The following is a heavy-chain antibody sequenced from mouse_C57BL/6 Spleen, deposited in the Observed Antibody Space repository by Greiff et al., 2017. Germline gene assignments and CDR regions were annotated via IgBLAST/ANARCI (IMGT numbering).Heavy chain of an antibody. Sequence: QVQLQQPGAELVKPGASVKLSCKASGYTFTSYWMHWVKQRPGRGLEWIGRIVPNSGGTKYNEKFKSKATLTVDKPSSTAYMQLSSLTSEDSAVXYCGRRDYSNPCDYWGQGTTLTVSS. V-gene: IGHV1-72*01. CDR2: IVPNSGGT. J-gene: IGHJ2*01. CDR3: GRRDYSNPCDY. CDR1: GYTFTSYW. D-gene: IGHD2-5*01.